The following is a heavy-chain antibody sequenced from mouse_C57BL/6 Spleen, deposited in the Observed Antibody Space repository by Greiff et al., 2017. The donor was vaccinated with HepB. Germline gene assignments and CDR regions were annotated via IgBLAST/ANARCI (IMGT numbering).Heavy chain of an antibody. Sequence: QVQLQQPGAELVKPGASVKLSCKASGYTFTSYWMHWVKQRPGQGLEWIGMIHPNSGSTNYNEKFKSKATLTVDKSSSTAYMQLSSLTSEDAAVYYCGRGVTTGYFDVWGTGTTVTVSS. CDR3: GRGVTTGYFDV. CDR1: GYTFTSYW. J-gene: IGHJ1*03. D-gene: IGHD1-1*01. CDR2: IHPNSGST. V-gene: IGHV1-64*01.